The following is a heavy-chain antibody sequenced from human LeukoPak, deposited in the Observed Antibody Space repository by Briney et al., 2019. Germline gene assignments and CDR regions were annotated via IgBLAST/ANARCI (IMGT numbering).Heavy chain of an antibody. D-gene: IGHD1-26*01. V-gene: IGHV3-48*03. J-gene: IGHJ4*02. CDR1: GFTFSSYE. Sequence: GGSLRLSCAASGFTFSSYEMNWVRQAPRQGLEWVSYISSSGSTIYYADSVKGRFTISRDNAKNSLYLQMNSLRAEDTAVYYCVTVAGATKGHYFDYWGQGTLVTVSS. CDR3: VTVAGATKGHYFDY. CDR2: ISSSGSTI.